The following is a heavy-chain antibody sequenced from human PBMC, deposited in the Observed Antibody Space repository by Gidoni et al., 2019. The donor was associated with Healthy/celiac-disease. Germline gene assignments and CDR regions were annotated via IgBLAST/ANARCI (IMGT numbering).Heavy chain of an antibody. CDR1: GFSLSTSGVG. CDR2: IYWNDDK. Sequence: QITLKESGPTLVKPTQTLTLTCTFSGFSLSTSGVGVGWIRQPPGKALEWLALIYWNDDKRYSPSLKSRLTITKDTSKNQVVLTMTNMDPVDTATYYCAHSRVPGYSGDLRSKYYFDYWGQGTLVTVSS. J-gene: IGHJ4*02. D-gene: IGHD5-12*01. CDR3: AHSRVPGYSGDLRSKYYFDY. V-gene: IGHV2-5*01.